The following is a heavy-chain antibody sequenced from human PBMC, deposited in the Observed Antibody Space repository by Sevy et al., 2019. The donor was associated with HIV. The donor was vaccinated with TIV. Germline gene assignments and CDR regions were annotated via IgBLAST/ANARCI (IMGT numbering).Heavy chain of an antibody. CDR3: AREGYSSGWYGEDEVFDY. J-gene: IGHJ4*02. D-gene: IGHD6-19*01. Sequence: GGSLRLSCAASGFPFSSYWMSWVRQAPGKGLEWVANIKQDGSEKYYVDSVKGRFTISRDNAKNSLYLQMNSLRAEDTAVYYCAREGYSSGWYGEDEVFDYWGQGTLVTVSS. V-gene: IGHV3-7*03. CDR2: IKQDGSEK. CDR1: GFPFSSYW.